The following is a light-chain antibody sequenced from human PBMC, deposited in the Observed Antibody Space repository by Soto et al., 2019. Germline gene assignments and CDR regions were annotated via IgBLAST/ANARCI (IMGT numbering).Light chain of an antibody. Sequence: DIQMTQSPSTLSGSVGDRVTITCRASQTISSWLAWYQQKPGKAPKLLIYKASTLKSGVPSRFSGSGSGTESTLTISSLQPDDFAPYYCQHYNSSSEAFGQGTKVDIK. CDR2: KAS. V-gene: IGKV1-5*03. J-gene: IGKJ1*01. CDR1: QTISSW. CDR3: QHYNSSSEA.